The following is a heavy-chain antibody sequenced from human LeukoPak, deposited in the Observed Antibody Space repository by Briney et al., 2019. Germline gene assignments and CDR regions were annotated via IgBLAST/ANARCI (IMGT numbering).Heavy chain of an antibody. V-gene: IGHV4-59*08. CDR2: IYYSGNT. D-gene: IGHD2-15*01. CDR3: ARTYCSGGSCHFDY. Sequence: PSETLSLTCTVSGGSISSYYWSWIRQPPGKELEWIGYIYYSGNTHSNPSPKSRVTISLDTSKNQISLKLSSVTAADTAVYYCARTYCSGGSCHFDYWGQGTLVTVSS. CDR1: GGSISSYY. J-gene: IGHJ4*02.